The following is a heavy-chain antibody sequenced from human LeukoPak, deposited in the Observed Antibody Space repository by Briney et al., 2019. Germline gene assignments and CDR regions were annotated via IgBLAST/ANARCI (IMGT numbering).Heavy chain of an antibody. D-gene: IGHD2-2*01. CDR1: GGSVSSGGYY. J-gene: IGHJ5*02. Sequence: PSETRSLTCTVSGGSVSSGGYYWSWIRQHPGKGLEWIGYIYYSGSTYYNPSLKSRVTISVDTSKNQFSLKLSSVTAADTAVYYCARDIGVVPAAAPPSGGWFDPWGQGTLVTVSS. CDR3: ARDIGVVPAAAPPSGGWFDP. CDR2: IYYSGST. V-gene: IGHV4-31*03.